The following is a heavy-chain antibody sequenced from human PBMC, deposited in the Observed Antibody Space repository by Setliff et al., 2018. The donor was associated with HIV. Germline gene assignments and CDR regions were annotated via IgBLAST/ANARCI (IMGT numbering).Heavy chain of an antibody. J-gene: IGHJ4*01. Sequence: LSLTCTVSGGSISSSNYYWGWIRQPPGKGLEWLGEINHSGSTAYNLALESRVSMSIDTSKNQFSLKLTPVTAADTAIYYCARGRDYTGSWFRPFYLDFWGHGNLVTVSS. CDR1: GGSISSSNYY. CDR2: INHSGST. CDR3: ARGRDYTGSWFRPFYLDF. D-gene: IGHD3-3*01. V-gene: IGHV4-39*02.